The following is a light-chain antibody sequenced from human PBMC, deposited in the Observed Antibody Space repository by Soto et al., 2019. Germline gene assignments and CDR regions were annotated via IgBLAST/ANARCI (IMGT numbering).Light chain of an antibody. V-gene: IGKV3-20*01. CDR3: QQYGSSQLT. Sequence: ETVLTQSPGTLYFSPGERATLSCRASQSVSSSYLAWYQQRPGQAPRLLIYGASNRATDIPDRFSGSGSRSDFTLTISRLEPEDFAVYYCQQYGSSQLTFGGGTKVDIK. J-gene: IGKJ4*01. CDR1: QSVSSSY. CDR2: GAS.